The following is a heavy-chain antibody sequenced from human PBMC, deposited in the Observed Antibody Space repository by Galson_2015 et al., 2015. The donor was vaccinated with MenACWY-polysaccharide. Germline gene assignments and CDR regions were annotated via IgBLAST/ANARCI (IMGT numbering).Heavy chain of an antibody. J-gene: IGHJ5*02. CDR1: GYTFTSYA. D-gene: IGHD3-3*01. Sequence: SVKVSCKASGYTFTSYAMHWVRQAPGQRLEWMGWINAGNGNTKYPQKFQGRVTITRDTSASTAYMELSSLRSEDTAVYYCARDYEEWLSNWFDPWGQGTLVTVSS. CDR3: ARDYEEWLSNWFDP. CDR2: INAGNGNT. V-gene: IGHV1-3*01.